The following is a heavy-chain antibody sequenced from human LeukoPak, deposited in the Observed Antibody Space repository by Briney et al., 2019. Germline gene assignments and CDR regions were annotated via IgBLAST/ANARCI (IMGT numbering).Heavy chain of an antibody. J-gene: IGHJ6*03. CDR1: GCTFSSYS. V-gene: IGHV3-21*01. CDR2: ISSSSSYI. Sequence: GGSPRLSCAASGCTFSSYSMNWVRQAPGKGLEWVSSISSSSSYIYYADSVKGRFTISRDNAKNSLYLQMNSLRAEDTAVYYCGVVPASPPYYMDVWGKGTTVTVSS. CDR3: GVVPASPPYYMDV. D-gene: IGHD2-2*01.